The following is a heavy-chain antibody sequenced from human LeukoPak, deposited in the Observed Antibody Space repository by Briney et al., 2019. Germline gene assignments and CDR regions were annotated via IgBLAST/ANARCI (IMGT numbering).Heavy chain of an antibody. Sequence: GGSLRLSCAASGFTFSNSWMSWVRQAPGKGLEWVATIKPDGSAQYYVDSVKGRFTISRDNAKNSLFLQINSLRAEDTAVYYCARSYGGRALSLDYWGQGTLVTVSS. D-gene: IGHD4-23*01. J-gene: IGHJ4*02. CDR1: GFTFSNSW. CDR2: IKPDGSAQ. V-gene: IGHV3-7*01. CDR3: ARSYGGRALSLDY.